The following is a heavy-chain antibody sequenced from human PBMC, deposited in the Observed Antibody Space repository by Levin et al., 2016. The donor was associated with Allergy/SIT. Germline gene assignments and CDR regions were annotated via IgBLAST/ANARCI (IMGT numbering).Heavy chain of an antibody. CDR1: GFTFSIYT. CDR3: VRAVTTLVIDF. Sequence: GGSLRLSCVASGFTFSIYTMHWVRQTPGKGLEWVALISYHGNDKYYADSVEGRFTISRDNSNNTLYLQLNSLRPEDTAVYYCVRAVTTLVIDFWGQGTLVTVSS. V-gene: IGHV3-30*04. J-gene: IGHJ4*02. D-gene: IGHD4-11*01. CDR2: ISYHGNDK.